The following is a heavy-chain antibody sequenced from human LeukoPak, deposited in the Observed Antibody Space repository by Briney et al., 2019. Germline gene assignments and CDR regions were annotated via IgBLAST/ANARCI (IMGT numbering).Heavy chain of an antibody. V-gene: IGHV1-69*13. Sequence: SVKVSCKASGGTFSSYAISWVRQAPGQGLEWMRGIIPIFGTASYAQKFQGRVTITADESTSTAYMELSSLRSEDTAVYYCARVGFWSGYYWDYWGQGTLVTVSS. CDR2: IIPIFGTA. CDR1: GGTFSSYA. D-gene: IGHD3-3*01. J-gene: IGHJ4*02. CDR3: ARVGFWSGYYWDY.